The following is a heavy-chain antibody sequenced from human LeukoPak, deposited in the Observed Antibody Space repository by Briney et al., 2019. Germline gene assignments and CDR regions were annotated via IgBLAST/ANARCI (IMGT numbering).Heavy chain of an antibody. CDR3: AKDKLEQRPYFFDY. D-gene: IGHD1/OR15-1a*01. CDR1: GFTFSSYG. CDR2: ISASGGST. V-gene: IGHV3-23*01. Sequence: GGSLRLSCAASGFTFSSYGMSWVRPAPGKGLEWVSGISASGGSTYYADSVKGRFTISRDNSKNTLYLQMNSLRAEDTAVYYCAKDKLEQRPYFFDYWGQGTLVTVSS. J-gene: IGHJ4*02.